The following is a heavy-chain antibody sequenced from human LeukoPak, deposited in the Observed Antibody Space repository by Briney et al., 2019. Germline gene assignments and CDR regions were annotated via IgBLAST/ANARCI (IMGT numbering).Heavy chain of an antibody. J-gene: IGHJ6*03. D-gene: IGHD5-18*01. V-gene: IGHV4-4*07. CDR3: ARDRVETAGYYYYYYMDV. Sequence: SETLSLTCTVSGYSISSGYYWSWIRQPAGKGLEWIGRIYTSGSTNYNPSLKSRVTMSVDTSKTQFSLKLSSVTAADTAVYYCARDRVETAGYYYYYYMDVWGKGTTVTVSS. CDR2: IYTSGST. CDR1: GYSISSGYY.